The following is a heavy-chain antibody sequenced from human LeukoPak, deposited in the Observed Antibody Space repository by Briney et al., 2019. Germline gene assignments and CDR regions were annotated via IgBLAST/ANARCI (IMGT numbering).Heavy chain of an antibody. Sequence: GGSLRLSCAASGFPVSSNYMSCVRQAPGKGLGWVSVIYSGGSTYYADSVKGRFTISRDNSKNTLYLQMNSLRAEDTAVYYCARDSYSSSWSSDWGQGTLVTVSS. V-gene: IGHV3-66*02. CDR1: GFPVSSNY. D-gene: IGHD6-13*01. CDR2: IYSGGST. J-gene: IGHJ4*02. CDR3: ARDSYSSSWSSD.